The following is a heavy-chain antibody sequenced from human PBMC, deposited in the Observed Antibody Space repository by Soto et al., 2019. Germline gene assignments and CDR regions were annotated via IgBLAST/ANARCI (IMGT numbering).Heavy chain of an antibody. J-gene: IGHJ6*02. CDR3: ARAHRDLQQLVHYYYGMDV. CDR1: GGSVSSADWN. CDR2: IYEGGRT. D-gene: IGHD6-13*01. Sequence: PSETLSLTCTVSGGSVSSADWNWSWIRQTPGKGLEWIGHIYEGGRTYNNPSLMSRVTISLDTSKNQFSLKLSSVTAADTAVYYCARAHRDLQQLVHYYYGMDVWGQGTTVTVSS. V-gene: IGHV4-30-4*08.